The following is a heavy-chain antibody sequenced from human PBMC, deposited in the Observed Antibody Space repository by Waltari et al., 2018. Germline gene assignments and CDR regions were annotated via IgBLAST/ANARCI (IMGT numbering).Heavy chain of an antibody. CDR1: GGSISSSSYY. V-gene: IGHV4-39*07. J-gene: IGHJ4*02. Sequence: QLQLQESGPGLVKPSETLSLTCTVSGGSISSSSYYWGWIRQPPGKGLEWIGSIYYSGSTYYNPSLKSRVTISVDTSKNQFSLKLSSVTAADTAVYYCARVPEYCGGDCYSGSFDYWGQGTLVTVSS. D-gene: IGHD2-21*01. CDR3: ARVPEYCGGDCYSGSFDY. CDR2: IYYSGST.